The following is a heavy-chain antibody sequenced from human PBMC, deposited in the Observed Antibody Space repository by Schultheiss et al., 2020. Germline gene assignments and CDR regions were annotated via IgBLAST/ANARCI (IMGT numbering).Heavy chain of an antibody. CDR1: GFTFSSYA. Sequence: SLRLSCAASGFTFSSYAMSWVRQAPGKGLEWVAVISYDGSNKYYADSVKGRFTISRENAKNSLYLQMNSLRAEDTAVYYCAAAKADYDFWSGYSRYYYYYGMDVWGQGTTVTVSS. V-gene: IGHV3-30*14. J-gene: IGHJ6*02. CDR3: AAAKADYDFWSGYSRYYYYYGMDV. CDR2: ISYDGSNK. D-gene: IGHD3-3*01.